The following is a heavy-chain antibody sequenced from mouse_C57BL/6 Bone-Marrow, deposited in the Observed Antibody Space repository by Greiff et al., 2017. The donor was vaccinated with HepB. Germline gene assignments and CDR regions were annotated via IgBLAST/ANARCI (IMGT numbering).Heavy chain of an antibody. V-gene: IGHV1-69*01. CDR2: IDPSYSYT. CDR1: GYTFTSYW. J-gene: IGHJ4*01. Sequence: VQLQQPGAELVMPGASVKLSCKASGYTFTSYWMHWVKQRPGQGLEWIGEIDPSYSYTNYNQKFKGKSTLTVDKSSSTAYMQLSSLTSEDSAVNYCSRLDLEYYAMDYCGQGTSVTVTS. CDR3: SRLDLEYYAMDY.